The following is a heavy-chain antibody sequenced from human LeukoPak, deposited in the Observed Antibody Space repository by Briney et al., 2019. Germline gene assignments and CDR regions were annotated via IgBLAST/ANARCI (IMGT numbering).Heavy chain of an antibody. D-gene: IGHD6-19*01. CDR2: NSGSGGST. J-gene: IGHJ1*01. CDR1: GFTFSSYA. CDR3: AKEGYSSGWYDGYFHH. V-gene: IGHV3-23*01. Sequence: GGSLRLSCAASGFTFSSYAMNWVRQAPGRGLEWVSANSGSGGSTYYTDSVKGRFTISRDNSKNTLYLQMNSLRAEDTAVYYCAKEGYSSGWYDGYFHHWGQGTLVTVSS.